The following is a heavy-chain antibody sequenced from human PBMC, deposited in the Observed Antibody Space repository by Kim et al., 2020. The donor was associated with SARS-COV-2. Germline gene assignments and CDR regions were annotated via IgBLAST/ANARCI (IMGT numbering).Heavy chain of an antibody. CDR3: AKGGGYNFGFYYFDS. CDR2: LSGGGAST. D-gene: IGHD5-18*01. V-gene: IGHV3-23*01. J-gene: IGHJ4*02. CDR1: GFTFSEYA. Sequence: GGSLRLSCAASGFTFSEYAMTWVRQAPGKGLEWVSALSGGGASTYYADSVKGRFIISKDKSKNTLYLQMNSLGAEDTAVYYCAKGGGYNFGFYYFDSWGQGTLVTVSS.